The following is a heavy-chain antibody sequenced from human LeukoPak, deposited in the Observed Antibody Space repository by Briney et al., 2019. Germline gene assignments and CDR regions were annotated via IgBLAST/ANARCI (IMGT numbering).Heavy chain of an antibody. V-gene: IGHV4-34*01. CDR3: ARGTSDGSGSHAFDY. Sequence: SETLSLTCAVYGGSFSGYHWSWIRQPPGKGLEWIGEINHSGSTNYNPSLKSRVTISVDTSKNQFSLKLSSVTAADTAVYYCARGTSDGSGSHAFDYWGQGTLVTVSS. CDR2: INHSGST. D-gene: IGHD3-10*01. J-gene: IGHJ4*02. CDR1: GGSFSGYH.